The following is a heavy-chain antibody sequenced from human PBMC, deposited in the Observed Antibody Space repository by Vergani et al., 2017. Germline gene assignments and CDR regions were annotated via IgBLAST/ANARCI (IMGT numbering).Heavy chain of an antibody. D-gene: IGHD2-21*01. CDR3: ARDGGEYDKDALDV. CDR1: GGPFSTGGQY. V-gene: IGHV4-61*02. J-gene: IGHJ3*01. Sequence: QVQLQESGPGLVKPSQTLSLTCTVLGGPFSTGGQYWTWLRQSAGKGLEWIGGIYTSGATSYKPSLRSRAIMSVDASKKPFSQKLTSVTAPDTAVYYCARDGGEYDKDALDVWGQGTKGTVTS. CDR2: IYTSGAT.